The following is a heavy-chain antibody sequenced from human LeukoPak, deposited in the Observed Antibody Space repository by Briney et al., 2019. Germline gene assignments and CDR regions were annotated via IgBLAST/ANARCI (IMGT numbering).Heavy chain of an antibody. V-gene: IGHV3-21*01. CDR2: ISSSSAYI. CDR1: GFTFSTYS. D-gene: IGHD5-18*01. Sequence: PGGSLRLSCAASGFTFSTYSMNWVRQAPGKGLEWVSSISSSSAYIYYADSVQGRFNISRDNAKNSLYLQMNSLRAEDTAVYYCARASGDTVDTTTMGSYWGQGTLVTVSS. CDR3: ARASGDTVDTTTMGSY. J-gene: IGHJ4*02.